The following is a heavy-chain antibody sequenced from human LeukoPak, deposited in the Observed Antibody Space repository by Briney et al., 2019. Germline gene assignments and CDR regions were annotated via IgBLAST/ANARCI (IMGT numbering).Heavy chain of an antibody. Sequence: ASVKVSCKASGYTFTSYYIHWVRQAPGQGLEWMGIINPSGGNTNYAQKFQGRVTMTRDTSTSTVYMELSSLRSGDTAVYYCARFAVHRRLAVAGQFRLDYWGQGTLVTVSS. D-gene: IGHD6-19*01. CDR1: GYTFTSYY. V-gene: IGHV1-46*01. CDR2: INPSGGNT. J-gene: IGHJ4*02. CDR3: ARFAVHRRLAVAGQFRLDY.